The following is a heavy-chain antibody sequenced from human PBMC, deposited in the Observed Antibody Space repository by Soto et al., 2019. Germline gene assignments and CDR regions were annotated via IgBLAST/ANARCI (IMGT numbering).Heavy chain of an antibody. CDR3: ARELSGNYSAFDL. J-gene: IGHJ3*01. Sequence: GGSLRLSCAASGFTLSYHYMSWIRQAPGKGLEWISYMTRSGSSSSYADSVKGRFTISRDNAKNSLYLQMNSLRGDDTAVYYCARELSGNYSAFDLWGQGTMVTVSS. D-gene: IGHD1-26*01. CDR1: GFTLSYHY. CDR2: MTRSGSSS. V-gene: IGHV3-11*01.